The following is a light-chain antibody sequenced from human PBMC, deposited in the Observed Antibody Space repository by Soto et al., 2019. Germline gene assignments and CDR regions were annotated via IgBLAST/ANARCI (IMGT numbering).Light chain of an antibody. V-gene: IGKV3-15*01. CDR1: QSVSNN. CDR3: QKYTDWPQWP. CDR2: GAY. Sequence: EILMTQSRATLSLSPGYRSTRSWMATQSVSNNLAWYQQRPGQAPRLIIYGAYNRATGIPDRFSGSGSGTEFTLTISRLKSEDFAVYYCQKYTDWPQWPFGNGKKVDLK. J-gene: IGKJ1*01.